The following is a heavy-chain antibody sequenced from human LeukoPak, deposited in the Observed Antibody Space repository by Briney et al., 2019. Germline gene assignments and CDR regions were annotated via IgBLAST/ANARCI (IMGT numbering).Heavy chain of an antibody. V-gene: IGHV4-31*03. CDR2: IYYSGST. D-gene: IGHD5-18*01. CDR3: ARDSRLGGYSYGYYYYGMDV. J-gene: IGHJ6*02. CDR1: GGSISSGGYY. Sequence: SQTLSLTCTVSGGSISSGGYYWSWIRQHPGKGLEWIGYIYYSGSTYYNPSLKSRVTISVDTPKNQFSLKLSSVTAADTAVYYCARDSRLGGYSYGYYYYGMDVWGQGTTVTVSS.